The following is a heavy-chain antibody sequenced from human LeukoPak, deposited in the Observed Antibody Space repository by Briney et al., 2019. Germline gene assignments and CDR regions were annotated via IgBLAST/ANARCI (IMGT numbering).Heavy chain of an antibody. J-gene: IGHJ6*03. CDR2: ISGSGGST. D-gene: IGHD3-10*01. Sequence: GGSLRLSCAASGFTFSSYAMSWGRQAPGKGLEWVSAISGSGGSTYYADSVKGRFTISRDNSKNTLYLQMNSLRAEDTAVYYCAKEGYGSGSSYYYYYYMDVWGKGTTVTVSS. V-gene: IGHV3-23*01. CDR1: GFTFSSYA. CDR3: AKEGYGSGSSYYYYYYMDV.